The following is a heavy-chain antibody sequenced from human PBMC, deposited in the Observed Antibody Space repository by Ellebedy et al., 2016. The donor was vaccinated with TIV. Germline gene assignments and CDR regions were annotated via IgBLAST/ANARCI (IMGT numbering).Heavy chain of an antibody. D-gene: IGHD2-21*02. Sequence: GESLKISCAASGFTFSIYALAWVRQAPGKGLEWVSTISGRGHITSYADSVKGRFTTSRDNSKNTLFLQMDGLRAEDTALYYCAKYGDYYWGQGTLVTVSS. CDR3: AKYGDYY. CDR2: ISGRGHIT. J-gene: IGHJ4*02. V-gene: IGHV3-23*01. CDR1: GFTFSIYA.